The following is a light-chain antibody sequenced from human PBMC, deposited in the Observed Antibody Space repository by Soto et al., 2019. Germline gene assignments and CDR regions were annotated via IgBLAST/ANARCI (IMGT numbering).Light chain of an antibody. CDR3: AAWDDSLSAFYV. V-gene: IGLV1-47*01. Sequence: QSVLTQPPSASGTPGQRVTISCSGSSSNIGSNYVYWYQQLPGPAPKLLIYRNNQRPSGVPDRFSGSKSGTSASLAISGLRSEAEADYYCAAWDDSLSAFYVFGTGTKLTVL. J-gene: IGLJ1*01. CDR1: SSNIGSNY. CDR2: RNN.